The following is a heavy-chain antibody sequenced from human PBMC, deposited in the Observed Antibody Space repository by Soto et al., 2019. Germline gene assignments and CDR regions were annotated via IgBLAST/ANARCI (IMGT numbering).Heavy chain of an antibody. CDR1: GFTFSSYA. CDR3: AKAGVGDSSGYYYSGI. Sequence: LRLSCAASGFTFSSYAMSWVRQAPGKGLEWVSAISGSGGSTYYADSVKGRFTISRDNSKNTLYLQMNSLRAEDTAVYYCAKAGVGDSSGYYYSGIWGQGTMVTVSS. D-gene: IGHD3-22*01. J-gene: IGHJ3*02. V-gene: IGHV3-23*01. CDR2: ISGSGGST.